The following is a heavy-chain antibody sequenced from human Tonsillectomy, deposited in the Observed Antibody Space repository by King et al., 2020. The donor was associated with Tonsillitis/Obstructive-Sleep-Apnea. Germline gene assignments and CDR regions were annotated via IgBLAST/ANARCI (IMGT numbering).Heavy chain of an antibody. Sequence: QLVQSGAEVKKPGSSVKVSCKASGGTFNSYTISWVRQAPGQGLEWMGGIIPILGIANYAQKFQGRVTITADKFTSTAYMELSSLRSEDTAVFYCASTTYYYDTCDYYPKWFDPWDQGTLVTVSS. CDR3: ASTTYYYDTCDYYPKWFDP. CDR1: GGTFNSYT. CDR2: IIPILGIA. V-gene: IGHV1-69*10. J-gene: IGHJ5*02. D-gene: IGHD3-22*01.